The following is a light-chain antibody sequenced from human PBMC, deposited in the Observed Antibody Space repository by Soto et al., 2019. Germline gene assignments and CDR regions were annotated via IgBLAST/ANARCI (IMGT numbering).Light chain of an antibody. CDR1: SSDFGGYNY. V-gene: IGLV2-14*01. CDR3: SSYTSSSTLDV. Sequence: QSVLTQPASVSGSPGQSITISCTGTSSDFGGYNYVSWYQQHPGKAPKLMIYDASIRPSGVSNRFSGSKSGNTASLTISGLQAEDEADYYCSSYTSSSTLDVFGTGTKVTVL. CDR2: DAS. J-gene: IGLJ1*01.